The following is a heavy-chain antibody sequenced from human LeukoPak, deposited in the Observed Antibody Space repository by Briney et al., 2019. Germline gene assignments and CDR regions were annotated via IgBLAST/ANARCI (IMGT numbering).Heavy chain of an antibody. Sequence: ETLSLTCTVSGGSISTYYWSWIRQPPGKGLEWFGNIYYSGGTNYNPSLKSRVTISVDTSKNQFSLKLSSVTAADTAVYYCARVIVDDVWGKGTTVTVSS. CDR1: GGSISTYY. D-gene: IGHD2-15*01. CDR3: ARVIVDDV. J-gene: IGHJ6*04. V-gene: IGHV4-59*01. CDR2: IYYSGGT.